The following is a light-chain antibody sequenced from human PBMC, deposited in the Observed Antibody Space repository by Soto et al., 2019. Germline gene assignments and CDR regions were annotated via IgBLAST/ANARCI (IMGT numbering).Light chain of an antibody. Sequence: EIVMTQSPATLSVSPGEVATLSCRASQSVSSNLAWYQQRRGQAPRLLIYGTSSRATGIPARFSGSGSETEFPLTITSLQYEDFAVYYCQQYVSWPTFGGGTKVEIK. CDR3: QQYVSWPT. V-gene: IGKV3-15*01. CDR1: QSVSSN. CDR2: GTS. J-gene: IGKJ4*01.